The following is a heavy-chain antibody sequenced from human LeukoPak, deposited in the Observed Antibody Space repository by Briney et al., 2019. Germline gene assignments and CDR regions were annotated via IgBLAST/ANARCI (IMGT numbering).Heavy chain of an antibody. CDR2: IRYDGSNK. Sequence: GGSLRLSFAASGFTFSSYGMHWVRQAPGKGLEWVAFIRYDGSNKYYADSVKGRFTISRDNARNSLYLQMNSLRAEDTAIYYCARVDAALDYWGQGTLVTVSS. J-gene: IGHJ4*02. D-gene: IGHD6-6*01. CDR1: GFTFSSYG. CDR3: ARVDAALDY. V-gene: IGHV3-30*02.